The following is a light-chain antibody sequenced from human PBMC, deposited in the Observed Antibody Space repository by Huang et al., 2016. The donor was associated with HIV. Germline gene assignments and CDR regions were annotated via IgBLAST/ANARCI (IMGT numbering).Light chain of an antibody. CDR3: HQYNKWHS. V-gene: IGKV3-15*01. CDR1: QSIRST. J-gene: IGKJ2*01. CDR2: DGS. Sequence: EIVLTQSPATLSVSPGERVTLSCRASQSIRSTLAWFQQKPGQAPRLLIYDGSTRATGVPARFSGRASGTAFTLTISSLQSEDLAVYFCHQYNKWHSFGQGTKLDI.